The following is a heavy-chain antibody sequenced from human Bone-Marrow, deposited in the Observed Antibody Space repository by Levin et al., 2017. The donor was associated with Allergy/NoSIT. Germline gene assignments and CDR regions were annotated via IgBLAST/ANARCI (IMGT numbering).Heavy chain of an antibody. J-gene: IGHJ6*03. CDR2: IIPIPGTA. V-gene: IGHV1-69*08. CDR3: AVGYSSGWYYYYMDV. Sequence: PRASVKVSCRASGGTFSSYSISWVRQAPGHGLEWMGRIIPIPGTADYAQKFQGRVTITADRSTTTAYMELSSLRSDDTAVYYCAVGYSSGWYYYYMDVWGKGTTVTVSS. D-gene: IGHD6-19*01. CDR1: GGTFSSYS.